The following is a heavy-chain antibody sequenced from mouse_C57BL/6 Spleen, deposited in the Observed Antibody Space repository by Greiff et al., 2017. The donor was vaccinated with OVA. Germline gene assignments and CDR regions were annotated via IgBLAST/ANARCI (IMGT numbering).Heavy chain of an antibody. D-gene: IGHD1-1*01. CDR3: ARSKGITTVVPTGGNFDY. J-gene: IGHJ2*01. V-gene: IGHV1-69*01. CDR1: GYTFTSYW. Sequence: QVQLQQPGAELVMPGASVKLSCKASGYTFTSYWMHWVKQRPGQGLEWIGEIDPSDSYTNYNQKFKGKSTLTVDKSSSTAYMQLSSLTSEDSAVYYCARSKGITTVVPTGGNFDYWGQGTTLTVSS. CDR2: IDPSDSYT.